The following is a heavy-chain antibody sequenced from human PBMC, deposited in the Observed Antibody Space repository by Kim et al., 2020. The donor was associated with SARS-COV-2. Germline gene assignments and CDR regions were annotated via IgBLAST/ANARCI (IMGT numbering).Heavy chain of an antibody. J-gene: IGHJ4*02. V-gene: IGHV3-21*01. Sequence: GGSLRLSCAASGFTFSSYSMNWVRQAPGKGLEWVSSISSSSSYIYYADSVKGRFTISRDNAKNSLYLQMNSLRAEDTAVYYCARGLREYSSGWFWVYYFDYWGQGTLVTVSS. CDR2: ISSSSSYI. CDR1: GFTFSSYS. CDR3: ARGLREYSSGWFWVYYFDY. D-gene: IGHD6-19*01.